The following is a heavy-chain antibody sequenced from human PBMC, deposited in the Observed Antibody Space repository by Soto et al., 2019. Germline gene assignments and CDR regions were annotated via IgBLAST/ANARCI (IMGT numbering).Heavy chain of an antibody. Sequence: GGSLRLSCAASGFSFSDYSMNWVRQAPGKGLEWVSAISGSGGSTYYADSVKGRFTIPRDNSKNTLYLQMNSLRAEDTAVYYCAKDFGMIVAGWFDPWGQGTLVTVSS. CDR1: GFSFSDYS. CDR2: ISGSGGST. J-gene: IGHJ5*02. CDR3: AKDFGMIVAGWFDP. V-gene: IGHV3-23*01. D-gene: IGHD3-22*01.